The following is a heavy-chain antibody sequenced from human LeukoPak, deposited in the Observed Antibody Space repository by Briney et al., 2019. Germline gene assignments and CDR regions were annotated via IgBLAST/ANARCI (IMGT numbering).Heavy chain of an antibody. CDR3: ARLGRTTHNY. CDR1: GCMFSGYW. Sequence: GGSLRLSCAASGCMFSGYWMTWVRQAPRQGLERVAHINIPGSEAYYVGSVTGRFTISRDNAKISLFLQMNSLRGEYTAIYYCARLGRTTHNYWGQGTLVTVSS. CDR2: INIPGSEA. J-gene: IGHJ4*02. D-gene: IGHD1-14*01. V-gene: IGHV3-7*05.